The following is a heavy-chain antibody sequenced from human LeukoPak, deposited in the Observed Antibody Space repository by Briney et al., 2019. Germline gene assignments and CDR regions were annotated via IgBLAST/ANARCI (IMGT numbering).Heavy chain of an antibody. CDR2: ISSSSSYI. CDR3: ARAPKQWPLDY. J-gene: IGHJ4*02. CDR1: GFTFSSYS. Sequence: GGSLRLSCAASGFTFSSYSMNWVRQAPGKGLEWVSSISSSSSYIYYADSVKGRFTISRVNAKNSLYLQMNSLRAEDTAVYYCARAPKQWPLDYWGQGTLVTVSS. V-gene: IGHV3-21*01. D-gene: IGHD6-19*01.